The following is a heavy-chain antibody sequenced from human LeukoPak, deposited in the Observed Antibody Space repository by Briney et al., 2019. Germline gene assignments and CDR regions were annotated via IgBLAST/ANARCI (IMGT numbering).Heavy chain of an antibody. V-gene: IGHV3-64*02. CDR3: ARVIGWDEPFDL. CDR1: GFTFSDHA. D-gene: IGHD1-26*01. Sequence: GGSLRLSCATSGFTFSDHALHWVRQAPGKGLQYVSAISRNGTRTFYADSVKDRFTISRDKSTKTLYLQMGSLRVEDMGVYYCARVIGWDEPFDLWGHGTLVTVSS. J-gene: IGHJ3*01. CDR2: ISRNGTRT.